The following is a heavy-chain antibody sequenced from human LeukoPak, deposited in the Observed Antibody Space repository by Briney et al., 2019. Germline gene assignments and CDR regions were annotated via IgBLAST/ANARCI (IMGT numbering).Heavy chain of an antibody. D-gene: IGHD6-19*01. CDR3: ARRRKTPIAVANMESWWYFDY. CDR1: GGSISSYY. J-gene: IGHJ4*02. CDR2: IYYSGST. V-gene: IGHV4-59*12. Sequence: PSETLSLTCTVSGGSISSYYWSWIRQPPGKGLEWIGYIYYSGSTNYNPSLKSRVTISVDTSKNQFTLKLSSVTAADTAVYYCARRRKTPIAVANMESWWYFDYWGQGTLVTVSS.